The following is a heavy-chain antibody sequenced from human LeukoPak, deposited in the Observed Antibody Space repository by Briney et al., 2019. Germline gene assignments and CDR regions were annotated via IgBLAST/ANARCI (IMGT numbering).Heavy chain of an antibody. V-gene: IGHV3-48*03. CDR3: ARAPGGYSYGTPNFDY. CDR1: GFPFSSYE. J-gene: IGHJ4*02. D-gene: IGHD5-18*01. Sequence: GGSLRLSCAASGFPFSSYEMNWVRQAPGKGLERVSYISSSGSTIYYADSVKGRFTISRDNAKNSLYLQMNSLRAQDTAVYYCARAPGGYSYGTPNFDYWGQGTLVTVSS. CDR2: ISSSGSTI.